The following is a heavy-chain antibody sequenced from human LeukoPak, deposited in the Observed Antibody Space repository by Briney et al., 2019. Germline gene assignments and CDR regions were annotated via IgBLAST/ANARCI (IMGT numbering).Heavy chain of an antibody. CDR3: ASGGSYRRLDY. Sequence: SETLSLTCTVSGGSISSYYWSWIRQPPGKGLEWIGEINHSGSTNYNPSLKSRVTISVDTSKNQFSLKLSSVTAADTAVYYCASGGSYRRLDYWGQGTLVTVSS. V-gene: IGHV4-34*01. D-gene: IGHD1-26*01. J-gene: IGHJ4*02. CDR1: GGSISSYY. CDR2: INHSGST.